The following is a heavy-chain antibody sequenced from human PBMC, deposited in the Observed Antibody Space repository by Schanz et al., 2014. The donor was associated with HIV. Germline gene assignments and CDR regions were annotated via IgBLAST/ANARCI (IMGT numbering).Heavy chain of an antibody. V-gene: IGHV1-69*12. CDR2: IIPFFGTA. Sequence: QVQLVQSGAEVKKPGSSVMVSCKTSGGTFTNYAISWVRQAPGQGLQWMGGIIPFFGTANYAQTLQGRLTITADESTGTAYMEVNSLRSEDTAVYYCARGPYYHDSSGPRPTGYLDLWGHGTLVTVFS. CDR3: ARGPYYHDSSGPRPTGYLDL. J-gene: IGHJ2*01. D-gene: IGHD3-22*01. CDR1: GGTFTNYA.